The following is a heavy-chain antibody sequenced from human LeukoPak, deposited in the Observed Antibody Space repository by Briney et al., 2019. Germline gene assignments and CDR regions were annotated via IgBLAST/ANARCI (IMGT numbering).Heavy chain of an antibody. D-gene: IGHD2-21*02. CDR3: AKDIPGGGDDY. Sequence: GGSLRLSCAASGFTFSKNCMNWVRQAPGKGLEWVANIREDGGKQNYVDSVKGRFTISRDNAKSSVYLQLNSLRADDTAIYYCAKDIPGGGDDYWGQGTLVTVSS. J-gene: IGHJ4*02. V-gene: IGHV3-7*01. CDR1: GFTFSKNC. CDR2: IREDGGKQ.